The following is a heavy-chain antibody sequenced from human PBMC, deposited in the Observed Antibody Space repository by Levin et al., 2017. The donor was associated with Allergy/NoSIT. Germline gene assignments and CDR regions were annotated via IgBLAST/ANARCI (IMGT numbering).Heavy chain of an antibody. J-gene: IGHJ6*01. V-gene: IGHV3-11*03. Sequence: GGSLRLSCSASGFTFSDYYMSWIRQAPGKGLEWISYISSSGSYTTYADSVKGRFTISRDNAKNSLYLQMNSLHQGPIGLPPGTLLQEHLWG. CDR1: GFTFSDYY. CDR2: ISSSGSYT. CDR3: TLLQEHL.